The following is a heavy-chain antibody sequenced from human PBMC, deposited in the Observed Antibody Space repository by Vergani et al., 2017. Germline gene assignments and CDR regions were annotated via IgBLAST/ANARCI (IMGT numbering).Heavy chain of an antibody. CDR1: GYSFTNYW. V-gene: IGHV5-51*01. D-gene: IGHD3-22*01. Sequence: EVQLVQSGAEVKKPGESLKISCQISGYSFTNYWIGWVRQMPGKGLEWMGIIHPADSDTRYSPSFQGQVTISVDKAISTAYLQRSSLRAQDSAMYYCARLYGRDSSGSKYFDYWGQGTLVTVSS. CDR2: IHPADSDT. J-gene: IGHJ4*02. CDR3: ARLYGRDSSGSKYFDY.